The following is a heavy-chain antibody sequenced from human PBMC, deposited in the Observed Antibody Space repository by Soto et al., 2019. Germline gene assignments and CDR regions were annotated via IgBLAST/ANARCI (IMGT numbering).Heavy chain of an antibody. CDR1: GGSVSSGSYY. J-gene: IGHJ6*02. CDR2: IYYSGST. Sequence: TSETLSLSCTVSGGSVSSGSYYWCWIRQPPGKGLEWIGYIYYSGSTNYNPSLKSRVTISVDTSKNQFSLKMRSVTAADTAVYYCARDRSSGWGETGYGMDVWGQGTTVTVSS. D-gene: IGHD6-19*01. CDR3: ARDRSSGWGETGYGMDV. V-gene: IGHV4-61*01.